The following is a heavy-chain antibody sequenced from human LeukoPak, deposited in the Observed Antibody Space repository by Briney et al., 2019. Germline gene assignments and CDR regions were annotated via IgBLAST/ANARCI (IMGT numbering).Heavy chain of an antibody. D-gene: IGHD1-26*01. J-gene: IGHJ4*02. Sequence: ASVKVSCKASRYSFIDYYIHWVRQAPGQGLEWMGWINSNSGGTKYAQKFQGRVTMTRDTSISTAYMELSRLTSDDMAVYYCARELATTGRRGVAYWGQGTLVIVSS. CDR1: RYSFIDYY. CDR3: ARELATTGRRGVAY. CDR2: INSNSGGT. V-gene: IGHV1-2*02.